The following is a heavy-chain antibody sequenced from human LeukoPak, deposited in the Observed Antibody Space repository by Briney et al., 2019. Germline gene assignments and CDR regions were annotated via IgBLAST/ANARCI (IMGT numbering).Heavy chain of an antibody. CDR1: GFTFSTYT. V-gene: IGHV3-21*01. CDR3: ARDFGDSSEFFQH. Sequence: PGGSLRLSCTASGFTFSTYTMNWVRQSPGKGLEWVSSISGGSNYIYYGDSVKGRFTISRDNAKNSLYLQMNSLRAEDTAVYYCARDFGDSSEFFQHWGQGTLVTASS. D-gene: IGHD6-13*01. J-gene: IGHJ1*01. CDR2: ISGGSNYI.